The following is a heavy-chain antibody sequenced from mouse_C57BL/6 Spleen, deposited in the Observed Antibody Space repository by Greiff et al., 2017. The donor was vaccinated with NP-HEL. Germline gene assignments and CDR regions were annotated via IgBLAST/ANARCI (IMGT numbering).Heavy chain of an antibody. CDR3: TTYEAWFAY. Sequence: VQLKQSGAELVRPGASVKLSCTASGFNIKDDYMHWVKQRPEQGLEWIGWIDPENGDTEYASKFQGKATITADTSSNTAYLQRSSLTSEDTADYYCTTYEAWFAYWGQGTLVTVSA. CDR2: IDPENGDT. CDR1: GFNIKDDY. J-gene: IGHJ3*01. D-gene: IGHD2-12*01. V-gene: IGHV14-4*01.